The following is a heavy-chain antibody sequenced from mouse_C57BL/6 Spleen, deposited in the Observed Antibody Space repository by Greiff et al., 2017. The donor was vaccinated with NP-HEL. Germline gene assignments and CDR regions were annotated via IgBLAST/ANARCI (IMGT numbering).Heavy chain of an antibody. V-gene: IGHV1-26*01. CDR3: ARAYYSNTWFAY. J-gene: IGHJ3*01. CDR1: GYTFTDYY. Sequence: EVQLQQSGPELVKPGASVKISCKASGYTFTDYYMNWVKQSHGKSLEWIGAINPNNGGTSYNQKFKGKATLTVDKSSSTAYMELRSLTSEDSAVYYCARAYYSNTWFAYWGQGTLVTVSA. CDR2: INPNNGGT. D-gene: IGHD2-5*01.